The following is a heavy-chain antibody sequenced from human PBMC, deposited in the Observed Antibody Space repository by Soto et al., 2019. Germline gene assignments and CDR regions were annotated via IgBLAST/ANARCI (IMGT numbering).Heavy chain of an antibody. D-gene: IGHD5-18*01. CDR2: IIPIFGTA. CDR3: AGCGYSYDFSYFAY. Sequence: QVQLVQSGAEVKKPGSSVKVSCKASGGTFSSYAISWVRQAPGQGLEWMGGIIPIFGTANYAQKFQGRVTSTADESTSTAYMEVSSLSSEDTAVYYCAGCGYSYDFSYFAYSGQGTLVTVSS. V-gene: IGHV1-69*01. CDR1: GGTFSSYA. J-gene: IGHJ4*02.